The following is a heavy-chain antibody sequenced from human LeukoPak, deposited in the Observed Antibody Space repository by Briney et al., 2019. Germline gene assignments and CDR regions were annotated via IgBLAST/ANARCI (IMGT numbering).Heavy chain of an antibody. Sequence: ASVKVSCKASGYTFTSYGISWVRQAPGQGLEWMGWISAYDGNTNYAQKLQGRVTMTTDTSTSTAYMELRSLRSDDTAVYYCARVSGIAALNELYYFDYWGQGTLVTVSS. V-gene: IGHV1-18*01. CDR2: ISAYDGNT. CDR3: ARVSGIAALNELYYFDY. CDR1: GYTFTSYG. J-gene: IGHJ4*02. D-gene: IGHD6-13*01.